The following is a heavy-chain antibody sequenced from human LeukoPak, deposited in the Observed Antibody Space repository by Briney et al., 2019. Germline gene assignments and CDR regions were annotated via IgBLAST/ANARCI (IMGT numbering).Heavy chain of an antibody. V-gene: IGHV3-43D*03. D-gene: IGHD6-6*01. CDR3: AKGGSVAARPLFDY. J-gene: IGHJ4*02. Sequence: GGSLRLSCAVSGFTFDDYAMHWVRQAPGKGLDWVSLITWDGGSASYADSVRGRFTISRDNNKSSLYLQMNSLRVEDTAVYYCAKGGSVAARPLFDYWGQGTLVTVSS. CDR1: GFTFDDYA. CDR2: ITWDGGSA.